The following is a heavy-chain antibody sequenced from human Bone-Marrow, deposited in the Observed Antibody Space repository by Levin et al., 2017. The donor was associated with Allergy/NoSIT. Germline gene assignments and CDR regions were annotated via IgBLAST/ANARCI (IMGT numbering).Heavy chain of an antibody. J-gene: IGHJ4*02. V-gene: IGHV5-51*01. CDR1: GYTFTNYW. CDR2: IFPGDADT. CDR3: TRRANEYGDYVHDY. Sequence: ASVKVSCKASGYTFTNYWIGWVRQMPGKGLEWVGIIFPGDADTRYSPSFQGQVTISADNSITTAYLQWSSLKASDAAMYYCTRRANEYGDYVHDYWGQGTLVTVSS. D-gene: IGHD4-17*01.